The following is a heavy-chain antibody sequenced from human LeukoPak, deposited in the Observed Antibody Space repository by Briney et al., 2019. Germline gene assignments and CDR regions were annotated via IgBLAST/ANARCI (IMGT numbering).Heavy chain of an antibody. Sequence: GGSLRLSYAASGFTFSSYGMHWVRQAPGKGLEWVAVIWYDGSNKYYADSVKGRFTISRDNSKNTLYLQMNSLRAEDTAVYYCARDVDTAMVNWFDPWGQGTLVTVSS. CDR3: ARDVDTAMVNWFDP. D-gene: IGHD5-18*01. CDR2: IWYDGSNK. J-gene: IGHJ5*02. CDR1: GFTFSSYG. V-gene: IGHV3-33*01.